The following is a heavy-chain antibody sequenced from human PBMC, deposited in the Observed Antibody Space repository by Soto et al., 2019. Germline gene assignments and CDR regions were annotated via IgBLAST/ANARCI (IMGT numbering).Heavy chain of an antibody. CDR2: ISDDGTKK. Sequence: GGSLRLSCAASGFTFSDYAIHWVRQAPGKGLEWVAVISDDGTKKYYADYVKGRFIISRDNSKATLYLEMDSLRAEDTAVYYCAKGGGDSLRYGMDVWGQGTTVTVSS. D-gene: IGHD2-21*02. J-gene: IGHJ6*02. CDR3: AKGGGDSLRYGMDV. V-gene: IGHV3-30-3*01. CDR1: GFTFSDYA.